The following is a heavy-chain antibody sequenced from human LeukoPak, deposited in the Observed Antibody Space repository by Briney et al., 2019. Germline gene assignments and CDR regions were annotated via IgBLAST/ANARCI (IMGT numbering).Heavy chain of an antibody. J-gene: IGHJ4*02. CDR3: ATRRRGSGSYPYYFDY. D-gene: IGHD1-26*01. Sequence: GESLKISCKGSGYSFTSYWIGWVRQRPGKGLEWMGIIYPGDSDTRYSPSFQGQVTISADKSISTAYLQWSSLKVSDTAMYYCATRRRGSGSYPYYFDYWGQGTLVTVSS. CDR2: IYPGDSDT. CDR1: GYSFTSYW. V-gene: IGHV5-51*01.